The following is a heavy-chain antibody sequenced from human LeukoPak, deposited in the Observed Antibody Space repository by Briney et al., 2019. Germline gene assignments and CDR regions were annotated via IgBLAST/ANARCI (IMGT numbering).Heavy chain of an antibody. Sequence: ASVKVSCKASGYTFTSYDINWVRQATGQGLEWMGWMNPGSGNTGYAQKFQGRVTMTRNTSISTVYMEVSGLRSEDTAVYYCTRGGIIILGVATVVDYWGQGTLVTVYS. V-gene: IGHV1-8*01. CDR2: MNPGSGNT. CDR3: TRGGIIILGVATVVDY. CDR1: GYTFTSYD. D-gene: IGHD3/OR15-3a*01. J-gene: IGHJ4*02.